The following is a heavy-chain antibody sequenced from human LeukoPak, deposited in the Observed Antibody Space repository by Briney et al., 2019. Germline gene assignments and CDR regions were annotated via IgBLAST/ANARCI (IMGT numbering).Heavy chain of an antibody. Sequence: PGGSLRLSCAASGFSFNSYAMSWVRQAPGKGLEWVSAISGSGGRTHFADSVKGRFTISRDKSKNTMSLQMNSLRAEDTAVYYCARAVVGTSCYGYWGQGTLVTVSS. CDR1: GFSFNSYA. D-gene: IGHD2-2*01. J-gene: IGHJ4*02. CDR2: ISGSGGRT. CDR3: ARAVVGTSCYGY. V-gene: IGHV3-23*01.